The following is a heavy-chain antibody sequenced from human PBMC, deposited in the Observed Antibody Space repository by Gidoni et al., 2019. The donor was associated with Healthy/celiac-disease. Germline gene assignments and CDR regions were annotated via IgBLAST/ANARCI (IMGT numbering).Heavy chain of an antibody. J-gene: IGHJ5*02. V-gene: IGHV4-34*01. CDR1: GGSFSGYY. D-gene: IGHD3-10*01. Sequence: QVQLQQWGAGLLKPSETLSLTCAVYGGSFSGYYWSWIRQPPGKGLEWIGEINHSGSTNYNPSLKSRVTISVDTSKNQFSLKLSSVTAADTAVYYCARPDLYYPHWFDPWGQGTLVTVSS. CDR3: ARPDLYYPHWFDP. CDR2: INHSGST.